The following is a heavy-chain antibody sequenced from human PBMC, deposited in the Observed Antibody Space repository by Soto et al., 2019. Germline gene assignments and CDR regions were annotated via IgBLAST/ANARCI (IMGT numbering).Heavy chain of an antibody. V-gene: IGHV4-59*01. Sequence: SEMLSLTCHVSGVYISPFYWNWYRQHTGKGLEWIGYVYYNGDTKYNPSLKSRITISVDTPKNQFSLNLTSVTAADTALYYCVGGMGWLPDYWGQGTLVTAPQ. CDR2: VYYNGDT. CDR1: GVYISPFY. CDR3: VGGMGWLPDY. J-gene: IGHJ4*02. D-gene: IGHD6-19*01.